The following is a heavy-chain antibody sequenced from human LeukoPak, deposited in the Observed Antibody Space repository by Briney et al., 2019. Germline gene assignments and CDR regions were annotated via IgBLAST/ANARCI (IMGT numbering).Heavy chain of an antibody. D-gene: IGHD6-13*01. V-gene: IGHV3-23*01. CDR1: GFTFSSYA. J-gene: IGHJ4*02. Sequence: PGGSLRLSCAASGFTFSSYAMSWVRQAPGKGLEWVSAISGSGGSTYYADSVKGRFTISSDNSKNTLYLQMNSLRAEDTAVYYCAAAAAGYEYYFDYWGQGTLVTVSS. CDR2: ISGSGGST. CDR3: AAAAAGYEYYFDY.